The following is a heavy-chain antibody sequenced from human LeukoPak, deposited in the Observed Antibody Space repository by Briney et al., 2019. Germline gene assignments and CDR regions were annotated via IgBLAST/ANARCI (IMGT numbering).Heavy chain of an antibody. V-gene: IGHV4-31*03. CDR3: ARGGAVAGLGIDY. CDR1: GGSISSGGYY. J-gene: IGHJ4*02. Sequence: SETLSLTCTVSGGSISSGGYYWSWIRQHPGKGLEWIGYIYYSGSTYYNPSLKSRVTISVDTSKNQFSLKLSSVTAADTAVYYCARGGAVAGLGIDYWGQGTLVTVSS. CDR2: IYYSGST. D-gene: IGHD6-19*01.